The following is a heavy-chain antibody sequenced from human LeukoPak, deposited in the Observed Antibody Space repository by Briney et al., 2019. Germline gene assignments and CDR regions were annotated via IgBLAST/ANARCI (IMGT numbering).Heavy chain of an antibody. V-gene: IGHV4-61*02. CDR1: GGSISSGSYY. CDR2: IYTSGST. CDR3: ARECTIFGVVTITPYAFDI. D-gene: IGHD3-3*01. Sequence: SQTLSLTCTVSGGSISSGSYYWSWIRQPAGKGLEWIGRIYTSGSTNYNPSLKSRVTISVDMSKNQFSLKLSSVTAADTAVYYCARECTIFGVVTITPYAFDIWGQGTMVTVSS. J-gene: IGHJ3*02.